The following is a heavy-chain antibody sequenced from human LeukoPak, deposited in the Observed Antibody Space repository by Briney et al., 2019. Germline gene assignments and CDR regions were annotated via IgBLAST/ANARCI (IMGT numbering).Heavy chain of an antibody. D-gene: IGHD1-7*01. V-gene: IGHV1-3*01. Sequence: ASVKVSCTASGYTFTSYGISWVRQAPGQRLEWMGWINAGNGNTKYSQKFQGRVTITRDTSASTAYMELSSLRSEDTAVYYCARGAGTRDRYYYYGMDVWGQGTTVTVSS. CDR1: GYTFTSYG. CDR3: ARGAGTRDRYYYYGMDV. J-gene: IGHJ6*02. CDR2: INAGNGNT.